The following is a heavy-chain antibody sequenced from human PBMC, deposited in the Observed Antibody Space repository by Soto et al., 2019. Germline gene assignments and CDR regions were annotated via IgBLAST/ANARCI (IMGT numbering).Heavy chain of an antibody. J-gene: IGHJ4*02. D-gene: IGHD6-19*01. CDR1: GLRFSIYS. CDR3: ARSVEGHFDY. CDR2: MTSDTKTI. V-gene: IGHV3-48*02. Sequence: EVQLVESGGGLVQPGGSLRLSCAASGLRFSIYSMNWIRQAPGKGLEWSAYMTSDTKTIKYADSVKGRFTISRDNDNNLVYLQMNSLRDEDTAVYYCARSVEGHFDYWGQGTVVTVSA.